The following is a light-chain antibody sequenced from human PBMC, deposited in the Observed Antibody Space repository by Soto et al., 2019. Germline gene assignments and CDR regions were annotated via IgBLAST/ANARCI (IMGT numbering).Light chain of an antibody. V-gene: IGKV1-33*01. CDR2: DAS. CDR3: QQYDNLPLT. J-gene: IGKJ4*01. Sequence: DIQMTQSPSSLSASVGDRVTITCQASQDISNYLNWYQQKPGKAPKLLIYDASNLETGVPSRFSESGSGTDFTFTISSLQPEDIATYYCQQYDNLPLTLGGGTKVDIK. CDR1: QDISNY.